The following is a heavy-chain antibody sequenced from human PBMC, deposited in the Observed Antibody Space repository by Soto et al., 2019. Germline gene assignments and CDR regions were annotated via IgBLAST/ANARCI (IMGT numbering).Heavy chain of an antibody. Sequence: PGGSLRLSCAASGFIFSNYAMHWVRQAPGKGLEWVAVIWYDGSNKYYADSVKGRFTISRDNSKNTLYLQMNSLRAEDTAVYYCTRGYSYYYFDYWGQGTLVTVPQ. J-gene: IGHJ4*02. CDR1: GFIFSNYA. D-gene: IGHD4-4*01. CDR2: IWYDGSNK. V-gene: IGHV3-33*01. CDR3: TRGYSYYYFDY.